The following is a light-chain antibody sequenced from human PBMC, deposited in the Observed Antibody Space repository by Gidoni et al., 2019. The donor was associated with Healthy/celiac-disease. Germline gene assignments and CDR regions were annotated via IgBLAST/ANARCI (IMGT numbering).Light chain of an antibody. CDR2: AAS. J-gene: IGKJ3*01. CDR1: QSISSY. CDR3: QQGYSTPRV. Sequence: DIQMTQSPSSLSASVGDRVTITCRASQSISSYINWYQQKPGKVPELLIYAASSLQSGVTSRFSGSGSGTDFTLTISSLQPEDFATYYCQQGYSTPRVFGPGTKVDIK. V-gene: IGKV1-39*01.